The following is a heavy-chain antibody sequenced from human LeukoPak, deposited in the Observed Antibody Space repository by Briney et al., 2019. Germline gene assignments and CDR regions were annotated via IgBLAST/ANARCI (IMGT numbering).Heavy chain of an antibody. CDR2: VCISSGNT. CDR1: GFPLRDYS. J-gene: IGHJ4*02. V-gene: IGHV3-48*01. CDR3: ARDTKYAFDN. Sequence: PGGSLRLSCAASGFPLRDYSMNGVRQAPGKGLEWISYVCISSGNTKYADSVKGRFTISGDKAKHSLYLQMNSLRVEGTAVYYCARDTKYAFDNWGEGTLVTVSS. D-gene: IGHD2-2*01.